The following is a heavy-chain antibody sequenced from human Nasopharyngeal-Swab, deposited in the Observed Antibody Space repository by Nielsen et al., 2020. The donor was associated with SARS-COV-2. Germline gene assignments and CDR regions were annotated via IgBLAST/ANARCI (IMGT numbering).Heavy chain of an antibody. Sequence: SGPTLLKPTQTLTLNCTFSGFSLRTSGMCVSWIRQPPGKALEWLARIDWDDDKYYRQSLKTRPTISKDTSKNQVVLTMTNMDPVDTATYYCARIRSSSGYPFDYWGQGTLVTVSS. CDR2: IDWDDDK. D-gene: IGHD3-22*01. V-gene: IGHV2-70*11. J-gene: IGHJ4*02. CDR1: GFSLRTSGMC. CDR3: ARIRSSSGYPFDY.